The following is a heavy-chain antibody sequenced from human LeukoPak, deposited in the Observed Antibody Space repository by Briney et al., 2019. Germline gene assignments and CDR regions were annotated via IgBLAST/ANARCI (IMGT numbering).Heavy chain of an antibody. CDR1: GFTYSNYW. CDR2: INPDGTTT. D-gene: IGHD1/OR15-1a*01. Sequence: GGSLRLSCVGSGFTYSNYWMHWVRQAPGKGPVWVSRINPDGTTTDYADSVKGRFTISRDNAKNLLYLQKNGLRADDTAVYYCAKDLSWNTAVRWGQGTLVTVSS. CDR3: AKDLSWNTAVR. V-gene: IGHV3-74*01. J-gene: IGHJ4*02.